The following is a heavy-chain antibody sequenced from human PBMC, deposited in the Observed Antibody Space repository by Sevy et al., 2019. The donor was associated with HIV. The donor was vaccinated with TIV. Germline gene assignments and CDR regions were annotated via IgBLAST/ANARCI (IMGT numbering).Heavy chain of an antibody. D-gene: IGHD6-19*01. CDR2: IWYDGNNK. J-gene: IGHJ4*02. CDR3: ARGSLYSSGWSESLDY. V-gene: IGHV3-33*01. Sequence: GGSLRLSCVASGFTFGTYGMDWVRQAPGKGLEWVADIWYDGNNKYYGDSVKGRFTISRDNSKNTLYLQMNSLRAEDTAVYYCARGSLYSSGWSESLDYWGQGTLVTVSS. CDR1: GFTFGTYG.